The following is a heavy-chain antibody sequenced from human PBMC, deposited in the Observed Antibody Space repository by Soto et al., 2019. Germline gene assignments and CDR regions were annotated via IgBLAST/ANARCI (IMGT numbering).Heavy chain of an antibody. D-gene: IGHD3-22*01. Sequence: ASVKVSCKASGGTFSSYAISWVRQAPGQGLEWMGGIIPIFGTANYAQKFQGRVTITADESTSTAYMELSSLRSEDTAVYYCAREFPDYDSSGCFDYWGQGTLVTVSS. V-gene: IGHV1-69*13. CDR1: GGTFSSYA. J-gene: IGHJ4*02. CDR2: IIPIFGTA. CDR3: AREFPDYDSSGCFDY.